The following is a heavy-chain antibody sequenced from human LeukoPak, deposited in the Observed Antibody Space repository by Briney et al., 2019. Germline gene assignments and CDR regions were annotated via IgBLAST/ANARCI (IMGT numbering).Heavy chain of an antibody. CDR3: AELGITMIGGV. CDR2: IKQDGSEK. CDR1: GFTFSSYW. Sequence: GGSLRLSCAAAGFTFSSYWMSLGRQAPGKGLEWVANIKQDGSEKYYVDSVKSRFTISRDNAKNSLYLQMNRLRAEDTAVYYCAELGITMIGGVWGKGTTVTISS. V-gene: IGHV3-7*01. J-gene: IGHJ6*04. D-gene: IGHD3-10*02.